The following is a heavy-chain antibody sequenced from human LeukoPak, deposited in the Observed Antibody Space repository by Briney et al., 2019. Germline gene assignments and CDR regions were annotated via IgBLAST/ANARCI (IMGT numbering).Heavy chain of an antibody. Sequence: SETLSLTCAVSGGAIMSADYYWGWVRQPPGKGLEWIGSSYYSGTTYSNPALKSRVTISVDTSKNQFSLKVRSMTAADTAVYYCASPRSGYRYTFDYWGQGALVTVSS. D-gene: IGHD3-22*01. V-gene: IGHV4-39*07. J-gene: IGHJ4*02. CDR3: ASPRSGYRYTFDY. CDR2: SYYSGTT. CDR1: GGAIMSADYY.